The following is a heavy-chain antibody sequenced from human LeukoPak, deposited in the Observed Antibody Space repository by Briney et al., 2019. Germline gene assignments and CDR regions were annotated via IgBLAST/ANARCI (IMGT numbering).Heavy chain of an antibody. CDR3: ARDGSSWLY. Sequence: GGSLRLSCAASGFTFSSYWMSWVRQAPGKGLEWVANIKEDGSEKHHVDSVKGRFTISRDNAKNSLYLQMNSLRAEDTAVYYCARDGSSWLYWGQGTLVTVSS. J-gene: IGHJ4*02. CDR1: GFTFSSYW. CDR2: IKEDGSEK. V-gene: IGHV3-7*01. D-gene: IGHD6-13*01.